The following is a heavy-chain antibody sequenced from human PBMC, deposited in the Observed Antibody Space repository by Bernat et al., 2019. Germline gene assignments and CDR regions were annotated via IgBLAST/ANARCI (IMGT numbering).Heavy chain of an antibody. J-gene: IGHJ4*02. CDR1: GFTFSSYG. CDR2: ISYDGSNK. Sequence: QVQLVESGGGVVQPGRSLRLSCAASGFTFSSYGMHWVRQAPGKGLEWVAVISYDGSNKYYADSVKGRFTNSRDNSKNTLYLQMNSLRAEDTAVYYCAKDSLYYYDSSGYFDYWGQGTLVTVSS. CDR3: AKDSLYYYDSSGYFDY. D-gene: IGHD3-22*01. V-gene: IGHV3-30*18.